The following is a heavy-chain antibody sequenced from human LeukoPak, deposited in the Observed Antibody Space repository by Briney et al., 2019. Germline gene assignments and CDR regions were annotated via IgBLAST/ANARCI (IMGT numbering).Heavy chain of an antibody. CDR3: AKAASSSWPSYYYGMDV. V-gene: IGHV3-23*01. J-gene: IGHJ6*02. D-gene: IGHD6-13*01. CDR2: ITGSGGNT. Sequence: GGSLRLSCAASGFSFSSYSMSWVRQAPGMGLEWVSVITGSGGNTYYADSVKGRFTISKDNSKNTVYLQMSSLRVDDTAVYYCAKAASSSWPSYYYGMDVWGQGTTVTVSS. CDR1: GFSFSSYS.